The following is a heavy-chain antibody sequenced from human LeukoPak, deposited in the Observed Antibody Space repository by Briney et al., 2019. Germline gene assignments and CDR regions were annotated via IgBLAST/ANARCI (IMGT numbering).Heavy chain of an antibody. V-gene: IGHV5-51*01. CDR3: ASSIQRGGSSWLPFDF. CDR1: GYSFTNYW. CDR2: IFPGDSDT. J-gene: IGHJ4*02. D-gene: IGHD6-13*01. Sequence: GESLQISCQGSGYSFTNYWIGWVRQLPGKGLEWMGIIFPGDSDTRYSPSFQGQVTISADRSTSIAYLQWSSLKASDTAIYFCASSIQRGGSSWLPFDFWGQGTLVTVSS.